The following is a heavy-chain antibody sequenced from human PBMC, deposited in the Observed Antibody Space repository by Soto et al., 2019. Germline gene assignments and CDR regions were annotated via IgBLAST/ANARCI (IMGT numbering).Heavy chain of an antibody. CDR1: GLSVTANY. CDR2: IYRGGGT. D-gene: IGHD5-18*01. CDR3: ARRDDSETFDI. V-gene: IGHV3-53*01. Sequence: EVQLVESGGGLIQPGGSLRLICAASGLSVTANYMTWVRQAPGKGLEWLSIIYRGGGTYYADSLKGRAIISRDGSRNMVFLQMNSLKAEDAGLYYCARRDDSETFDIWGRGTAVNVSS. J-gene: IGHJ3*02.